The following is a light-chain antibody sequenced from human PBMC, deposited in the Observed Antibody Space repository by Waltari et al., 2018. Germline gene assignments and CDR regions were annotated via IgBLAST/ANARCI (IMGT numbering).Light chain of an antibody. CDR1: QSISSY. CDR3: QQSYSTPYT. J-gene: IGKJ2*01. Sequence: DIQMTQSPSSLSASVGDRVTITCRASQSISSYLNWYQQRPGKAPKLLIYAASSLQSGVPSMFSSSGSGTDFTLTISSLQPEDFATYYCQQSYSTPYTFGQGTKLEIK. CDR2: AAS. V-gene: IGKV1-39*01.